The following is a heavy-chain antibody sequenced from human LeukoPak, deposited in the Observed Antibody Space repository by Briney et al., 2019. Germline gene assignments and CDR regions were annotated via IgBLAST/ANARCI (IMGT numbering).Heavy chain of an antibody. J-gene: IGHJ4*02. Sequence: GGSLRLSCAASGFTFSSYAMSWVRQAPGKGLDWVSAISGSGGSTYYADSVKGRFTISRDNSKNTLYLQMNSLRAEDTAVYYCAKGQRYCSGGSCYQGGFDYWGQGTLVTVSS. D-gene: IGHD2-15*01. CDR3: AKGQRYCSGGSCYQGGFDY. V-gene: IGHV3-23*01. CDR2: ISGSGGST. CDR1: GFTFSSYA.